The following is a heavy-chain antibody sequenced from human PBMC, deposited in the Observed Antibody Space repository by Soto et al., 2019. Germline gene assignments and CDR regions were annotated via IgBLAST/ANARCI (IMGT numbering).Heavy chain of an antibody. CDR3: AVTTGY. Sequence: GASVKVSCKTSGYTFTDYDINWVRQAPGQGLEWMGWVSPDHGNAGYAQQFQGRVTMTSDTSISTVFMELTNLRSEDTAVYYCAVTTGYWSQGTKDTVSS. D-gene: IGHD4-17*01. V-gene: IGHV1-8*01. J-gene: IGHJ4*02. CDR1: GYTFTDYD. CDR2: VSPDHGNA.